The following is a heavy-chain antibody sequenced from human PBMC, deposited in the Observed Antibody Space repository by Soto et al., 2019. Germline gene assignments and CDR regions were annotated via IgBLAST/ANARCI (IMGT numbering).Heavy chain of an antibody. D-gene: IGHD3-3*01. Sequence: SETLSLTCLVSGQNIKTNYLWAWLRQPPGRGLEWIGENYHSGSAIYTPSLNNRVTLSLDGYKNEFSLNVNSVTAADTAVYYCARSVILSGGSYKGLIRLHYFDTWGPGTLVSVSS. V-gene: IGHV4-4*02. CDR2: NYHSGSA. J-gene: IGHJ4*02. CDR1: GQNIKTNYL. CDR3: ARSVILSGGSYKGLIRLHYFDT.